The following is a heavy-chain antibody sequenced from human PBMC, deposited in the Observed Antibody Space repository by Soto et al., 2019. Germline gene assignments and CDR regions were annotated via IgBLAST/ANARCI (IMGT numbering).Heavy chain of an antibody. CDR1: GFTFSSYA. CDR2: ISYDGSNK. D-gene: IGHD7-27*01. CDR3: ARADWGTARYWYFDL. V-gene: IGHV3-30-3*01. Sequence: QVQLVESGGGVVQPGRSLRLSCAASGFTFSSYAMHWVRQAPGKGLEWVAVISYDGSNKYYADSVKGRFTISRDNSKNTLYLQMNSPRAEDTAVYYCARADWGTARYWYFDLWGRGTLVTVSS. J-gene: IGHJ2*01.